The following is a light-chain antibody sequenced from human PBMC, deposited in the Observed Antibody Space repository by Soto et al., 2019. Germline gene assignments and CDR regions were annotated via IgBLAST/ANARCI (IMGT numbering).Light chain of an antibody. CDR3: QSYDSRLSAYV. CDR1: TSNVGAGYH. Sequence: QAVLTQPPSVSGAPGQRVTISCTGSTSNVGAGYHVHWYQHFPGTAPKLLIFGNTNRPSGVPDRFSGSKSAMSASLAITGLQAEDEADYYCQSYDSRLSAYVFGTGTKVTVL. CDR2: GNT. V-gene: IGLV1-40*01. J-gene: IGLJ1*01.